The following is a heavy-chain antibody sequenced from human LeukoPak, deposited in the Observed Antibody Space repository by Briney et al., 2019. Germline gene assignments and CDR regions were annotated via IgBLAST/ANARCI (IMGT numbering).Heavy chain of an antibody. CDR1: GFTFDDYA. D-gene: IGHD5-18*01. J-gene: IGHJ4*02. CDR3: AKAIGYSYGTPYFDY. CDR2: ISWNSGNI. V-gene: IGHV3-9*01. Sequence: PGRSLRLSCAASGFTFDDYAMPWVRQVPGKGLEWVSGISWNSGNIGSADSVKGRFTISRDNAKNSLYLQMNSLRAEDTALYYCAKAIGYSYGTPYFDYWGQGTLVTVSS.